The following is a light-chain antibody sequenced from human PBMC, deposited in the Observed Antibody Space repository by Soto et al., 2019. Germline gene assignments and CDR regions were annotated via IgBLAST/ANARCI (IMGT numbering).Light chain of an antibody. J-gene: IGLJ2*01. Sequence: QSALTQPPSASGSPGQSVTISCTGTSSDVGGYNYVSWYQQHPGKAPKLMIYEVSKRPSGVPDRFSGSKSGNTASLTVSGLQAEDEADYYCVAWDDSLNGHVVFGGGTKVTVL. V-gene: IGLV2-8*01. CDR3: VAWDDSLNGHVV. CDR2: EVS. CDR1: SSDVGGYNY.